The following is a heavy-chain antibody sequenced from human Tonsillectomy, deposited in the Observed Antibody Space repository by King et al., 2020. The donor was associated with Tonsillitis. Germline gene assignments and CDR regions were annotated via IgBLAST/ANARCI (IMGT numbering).Heavy chain of an antibody. Sequence: QLVESGGILVQPGGSLRLSCAVSEIPFSSHSMNWVRQAPGKXLEWLSKIXSSGNTIYYGDSVXGRFTIXRDNVKSSLFLQMNSLRAEDTAVYYCARXYAAXLSXXWGRXXXVTXSS. CDR3: ARXYAAXLSXX. V-gene: IGHV3-48*01. D-gene: IGHD4/OR15-4a*01. CDR2: IXSSGNTI. CDR1: EIPFSSHS. J-gene: IGHJ4*02.